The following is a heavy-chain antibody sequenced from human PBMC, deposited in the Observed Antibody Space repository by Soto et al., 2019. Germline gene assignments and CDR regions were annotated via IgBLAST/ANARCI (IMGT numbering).Heavy chain of an antibody. J-gene: IGHJ4*02. CDR3: ARDGMTTGDS. D-gene: IGHD3-9*01. Sequence: PSETLSLTCIVSGVSVRSYTWSWVRQPANKGLEWIGRVFSSVSATYNPSLKSRVSISMDTAENRISLRLDSVTAADAGGYFCARDGMTTGDSWGPGTLVTVSS. CDR1: GVSVRSYT. CDR2: VFSSVSA. V-gene: IGHV4-4*07.